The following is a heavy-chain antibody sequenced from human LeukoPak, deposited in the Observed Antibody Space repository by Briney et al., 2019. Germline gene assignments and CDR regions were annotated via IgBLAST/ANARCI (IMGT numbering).Heavy chain of an antibody. CDR1: GFTFSSYT. D-gene: IGHD2-21*02. CDR2: ILYDGSNK. V-gene: IGHV3-30*04. Sequence: GKSLRLSCAASGFTFSSYTMHWVRQAPGKGLDWVALILYDGSNKYYADSVKGRFTISRDNSKNTLYLQVNSLRAGDTSVYYCARGKGDSYRDAFDIWGRGTMVTVSS. CDR3: ARGKGDSYRDAFDI. J-gene: IGHJ3*02.